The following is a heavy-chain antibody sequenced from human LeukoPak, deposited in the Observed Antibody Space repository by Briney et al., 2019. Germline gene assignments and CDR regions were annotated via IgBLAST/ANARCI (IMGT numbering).Heavy chain of an antibody. Sequence: PGGSLRLSCAASGFTFRGYGMHWVRQAPGKGLEWVTFIWYDGNKEYYADSVRGRFTISRDNSKNTLYLQMNSLRVEDTAVYYCAKDLRSIAAPHDAFDIWGQGTMVTVSS. CDR1: GFTFRGYG. V-gene: IGHV3-30*02. D-gene: IGHD6-6*01. CDR3: AKDLRSIAAPHDAFDI. J-gene: IGHJ3*02. CDR2: IWYDGNKE.